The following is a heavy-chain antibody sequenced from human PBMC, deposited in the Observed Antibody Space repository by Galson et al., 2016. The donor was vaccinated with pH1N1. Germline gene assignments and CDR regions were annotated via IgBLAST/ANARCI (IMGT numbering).Heavy chain of an antibody. J-gene: IGHJ6*03. V-gene: IGHV3-23*01. CDR1: GFTFSSFA. Sequence: SLRLSCAASGFTFSSFAMTWVRQAPGKGLDWVSTINGSGDITNFGDSVKGRFTISRDNSKNTLYLEMNSLRAEDSAVYFCAKGGDYFASGPFSYMAVWGKGTPVTVS. D-gene: IGHD3-10*01. CDR2: INGSGDIT. CDR3: AKGGDYFASGPFSYMAV.